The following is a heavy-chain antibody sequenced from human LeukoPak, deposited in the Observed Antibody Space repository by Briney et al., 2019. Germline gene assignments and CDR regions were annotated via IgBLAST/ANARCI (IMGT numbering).Heavy chain of an antibody. V-gene: IGHV4-39*07. CDR2: IYYGGST. CDR1: GGSILSSSYY. D-gene: IGHD1-26*01. Sequence: SETLSLTCTVSGGSILSSSYYWGWIRQPPGKGLEWIGSIYYGGSTDYNPSLKSRVIISVDTSKNQFSLKLCSVTAADTAVYYCARYRSYYPFDYWAREPWSPSPQ. CDR3: ARYRSYYPFDY. J-gene: IGHJ4*02.